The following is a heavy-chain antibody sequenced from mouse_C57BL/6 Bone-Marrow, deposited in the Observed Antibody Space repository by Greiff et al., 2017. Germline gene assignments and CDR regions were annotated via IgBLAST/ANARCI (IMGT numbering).Heavy chain of an antibody. Sequence: VQRVESGAELARPGASVKMSCKASGYTFTSYTMHWVKPRPGQGLEWIGYINPSSGYTKYNQKFKDKATLTADKSSSTAYMQLSSLTSEDSAVYYCARSVVYDYDAWFAYWGQGTLVTVSA. CDR3: ARSVVYDYDAWFAY. V-gene: IGHV1-4*01. CDR1: GYTFTSYT. CDR2: INPSSGYT. D-gene: IGHD2-4*01. J-gene: IGHJ3*01.